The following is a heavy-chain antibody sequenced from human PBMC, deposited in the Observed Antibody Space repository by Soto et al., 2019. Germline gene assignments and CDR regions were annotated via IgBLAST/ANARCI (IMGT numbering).Heavy chain of an antibody. D-gene: IGHD1-1*01. CDR1: GFTFSSYW. J-gene: IGHJ3*02. CDR3: ARRSRTMLLDVFDI. V-gene: IGHV3-74*01. CDR2: INSDGSST. Sequence: PGGSLRLSCAASGFTFSSYWMHWVRQAPGKGLVWVSRINSDGSSTSYADSVKGRFTISRDNAKNTLYLQMNSLRAEDTAVYYCARRSRTMLLDVFDIGGEGTMVSVSS.